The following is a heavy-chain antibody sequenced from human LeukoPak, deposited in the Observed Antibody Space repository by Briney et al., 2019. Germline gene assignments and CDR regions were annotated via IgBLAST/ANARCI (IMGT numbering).Heavy chain of an antibody. CDR1: GFTFSSYS. CDR2: ISRSSDYI. D-gene: IGHD1-26*01. J-gene: IGHJ4*02. Sequence: GGSLRLSCAGSGFTFSSYSMNWVRLAPGKGLEWVSAISRSSDYIHYVDSVKGRFTISRDNAKNSLYLQMNGLRVEDTAVYFCGSSIVTRGDYWGQGTLVTVSS. CDR3: GSSIVTRGDY. V-gene: IGHV3-21*01.